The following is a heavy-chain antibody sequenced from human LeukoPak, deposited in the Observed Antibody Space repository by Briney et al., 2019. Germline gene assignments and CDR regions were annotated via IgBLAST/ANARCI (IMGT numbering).Heavy chain of an antibody. D-gene: IGHD6-19*01. Sequence: GGSLRLSCAASGFTFNTHGMDWVRQAPGKGLEWVSSISSSSSYIHYADSVKGRFTISRDNSKNTLYLQMNSLRAEDTAVYYCARGVSGSSGWYTGDYWGQGTLVTVSS. J-gene: IGHJ4*02. V-gene: IGHV3-21*01. CDR1: GFTFNTHG. CDR3: ARGVSGSSGWYTGDY. CDR2: ISSSSSYI.